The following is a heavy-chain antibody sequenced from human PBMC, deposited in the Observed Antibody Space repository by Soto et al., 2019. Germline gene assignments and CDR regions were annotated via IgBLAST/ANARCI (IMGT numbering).Heavy chain of an antibody. Sequence: GGSLRLSCAASGFTFSSYWMTWVRQAPGKGLEWVANTNQDGDESHYVDAMKGRRFTISRDNAKNSLFLQMNSLSAEDTAVYYCARVRRDGYTDFAMDVWGQGTTVTVSS. CDR3: ARVRRDGYTDFAMDV. V-gene: IGHV3-7*05. CDR1: GFTFSSYW. D-gene: IGHD5-12*01. CDR2: TNQDGDES. J-gene: IGHJ6*02.